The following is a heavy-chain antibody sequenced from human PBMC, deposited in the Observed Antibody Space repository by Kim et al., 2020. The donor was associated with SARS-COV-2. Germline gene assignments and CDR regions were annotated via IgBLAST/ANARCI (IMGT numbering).Heavy chain of an antibody. V-gene: IGHV4-39*01. J-gene: IGHJ3*02. CDR3: ARQRASGDGFDI. D-gene: IGHD1-26*01. CDR1: GGSISSSSYY. CDR2: IYYSGST. Sequence: SETLSLTCTVSGGSISSSSYYWGWLRQPPGKGLEWIGSIYYSGSTDYNPSLKSRVTISVDTSKKQFSLKMSSVTAADTAVYYCARQRASGDGFDIWGQGTMVTVSS.